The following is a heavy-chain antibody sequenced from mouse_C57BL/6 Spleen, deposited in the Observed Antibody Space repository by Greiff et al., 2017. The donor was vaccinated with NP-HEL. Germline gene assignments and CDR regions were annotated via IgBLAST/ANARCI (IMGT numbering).Heavy chain of an antibody. CDR1: GYTFTSYW. J-gene: IGHJ1*03. CDR2: IYPGSGST. D-gene: IGHD2-3*01. V-gene: IGHV1-55*01. CDR3: ARLDDGYYDWYFDV. Sequence: QVQLQQSGAELVKPGASVKMSCKASGYTFTSYWITWVKQRPGQGLEWIGDIYPGSGSTNYNEKFKSKATLTVDTSSSTAYMQLSSLTSEDSAVYYCARLDDGYYDWYFDVWGTGTTVTVSS.